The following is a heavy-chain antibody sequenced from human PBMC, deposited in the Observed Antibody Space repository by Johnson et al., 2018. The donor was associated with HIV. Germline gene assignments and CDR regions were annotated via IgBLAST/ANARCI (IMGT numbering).Heavy chain of an antibody. V-gene: IGHV3-13*01. J-gene: IGHJ3*02. CDR1: GFTFSSYD. CDR2: IGTAGDT. CDR3: ARARYSSSWYNGDAFDI. Sequence: EVQLVESGGGLVQPGGSLRLSCAASGFTFSSYDMHWVRQATGKGLEWVSAIGTAGDTYYPGSVKGRFTISRENAKNSLYLQMNSLRAGDTAVYYCARARYSSSWYNGDAFDIWGQGTMVTVSS. D-gene: IGHD6-13*01.